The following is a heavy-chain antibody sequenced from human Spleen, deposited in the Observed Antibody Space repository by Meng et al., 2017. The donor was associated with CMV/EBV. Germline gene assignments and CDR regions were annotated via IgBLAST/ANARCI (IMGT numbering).Heavy chain of an antibody. V-gene: IGHV1-18*01. D-gene: IGHD2-2*01. J-gene: IGHJ4*02. CDR3: ARGDPGDCGSTSCYLGY. CDR1: GYMFSIYG. CDR2: ISTHNGNT. Sequence: ASVKVSCKASGYMFSIYGITWVRQVPGQGLEWMGWISTHNGNTNYAQKFQGRVTITADKSTTTAYMELSSLRSEDTAVYYCARGDPGDCGSTSCYLGYWGQGTLVTVSS.